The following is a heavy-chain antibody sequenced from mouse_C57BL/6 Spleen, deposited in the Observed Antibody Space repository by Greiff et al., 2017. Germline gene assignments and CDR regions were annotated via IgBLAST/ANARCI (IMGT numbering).Heavy chain of an antibody. V-gene: IGHV1-22*01. CDR2: INPNNGGT. J-gene: IGHJ3*01. CDR1: GYTFTDYN. CDR3: ARYGYDVEWFAY. Sequence: EVKLQESGPELVKPGASVKMSCKASGYTFTDYNMHWVKQSHGKSLEWIGYINPNNGGTSYNQKFKGKATLTVNKSSSTAYMELRSLTSEDSAVYYCARYGYDVEWFAYWGQGTLVTVSA. D-gene: IGHD2-2*01.